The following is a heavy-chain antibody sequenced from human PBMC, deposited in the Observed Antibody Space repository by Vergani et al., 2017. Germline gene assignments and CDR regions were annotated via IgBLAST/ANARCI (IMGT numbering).Heavy chain of an antibody. CDR3: ARVGYVWGSYRYTFDY. Sequence: QVQLQESGPGLVKPSETLSLTCTVSGGSISSYYWSWIRQPPGKGLEWIGYIYYSGSTNYNPSLKSRVTISVDTSKNQFSLKLSSVTAAETAVYYCARVGYVWGSYRYTFDYWGQGTLVTVSS. J-gene: IGHJ4*02. CDR2: IYYSGST. V-gene: IGHV4-59*01. D-gene: IGHD3-16*02. CDR1: GGSISSYY.